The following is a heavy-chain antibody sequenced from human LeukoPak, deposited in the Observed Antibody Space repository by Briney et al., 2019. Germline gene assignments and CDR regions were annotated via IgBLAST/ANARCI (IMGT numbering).Heavy chain of an antibody. CDR1: GFTFSSYA. Sequence: GGSLRLSCAASGFTFSSYAMSWVRQAPGKWLEWVSAISGSGGSTYYADSVKGRFTISRDNSKNTLYLQMNSLRAEDTAVYYCAKAPQSSYDSSGYYLDYWGQGTLVTVSS. CDR2: ISGSGGST. CDR3: AKAPQSSYDSSGYYLDY. D-gene: IGHD3-22*01. J-gene: IGHJ4*02. V-gene: IGHV3-23*01.